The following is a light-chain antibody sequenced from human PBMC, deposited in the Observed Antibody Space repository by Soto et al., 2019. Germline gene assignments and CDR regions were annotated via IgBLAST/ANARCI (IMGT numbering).Light chain of an antibody. CDR2: AAS. CDR3: QQSYSTPT. V-gene: IGKV1-39*01. CDR1: QSISSY. J-gene: IGKJ4*02. Sequence: DIQMTQSPSSLSASVGDRVIITCRASQSISSYLNWYQQKPGKIPKLLIYAASRLQSGVPSRFSGSGSGTDFTLTISSLQPEDFATYYCQQSYSTPTFGGGTKVDNK.